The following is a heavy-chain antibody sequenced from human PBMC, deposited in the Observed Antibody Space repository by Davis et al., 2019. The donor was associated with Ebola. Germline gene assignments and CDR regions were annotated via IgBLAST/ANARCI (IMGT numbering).Heavy chain of an antibody. V-gene: IGHV4-59*01. Sequence: SETLSLTCTVPGGSISSYYWSWIRQPPGKGLEWIGYIYYSGSTNYNPSLKSRVTISVDTSKNQFSLKLSSVTAADTAVYYCARATIFGVVTDYGMDVWGQGTTVTVSS. CDR3: ARATIFGVVTDYGMDV. CDR2: IYYSGST. CDR1: GGSISSYY. J-gene: IGHJ6*02. D-gene: IGHD3-3*01.